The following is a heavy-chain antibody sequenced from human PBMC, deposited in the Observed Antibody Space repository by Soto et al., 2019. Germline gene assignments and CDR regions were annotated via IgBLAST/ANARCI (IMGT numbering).Heavy chain of an antibody. J-gene: IGHJ4*02. CDR1: GFTFDDYA. Sequence: EVQLVESGGGLVQPGRSLRLSCAASGFTFDDYAMHWVRQAPGKGLEWVSGISWNSGSIGYADSVKGRFTISRDNAKNSLYLQMNSLRAEDTALYYCAKEYEVSGWGVDFDYWGQGTLVTVSS. CDR2: ISWNSGSI. V-gene: IGHV3-9*01. D-gene: IGHD6-19*01. CDR3: AKEYEVSGWGVDFDY.